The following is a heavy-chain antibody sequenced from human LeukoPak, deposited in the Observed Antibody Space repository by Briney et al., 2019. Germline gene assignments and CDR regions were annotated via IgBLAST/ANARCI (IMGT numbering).Heavy chain of an antibody. V-gene: IGHV4-59*08. J-gene: IGHJ4*02. CDR3: ARGLGLTAVTEYYFDY. CDR1: GDSVSIYY. Sequence: PSETLSLTCTVSGDSVSIYYWSWIRQPPGKGLEWFGYISYSGSTDYNPSLKSRVTISVDTSKNQFSLKLSSVTAADTAVYYCARGLGLTAVTEYYFDYWGQGTLVTVSS. D-gene: IGHD4-17*01. CDR2: ISYSGST.